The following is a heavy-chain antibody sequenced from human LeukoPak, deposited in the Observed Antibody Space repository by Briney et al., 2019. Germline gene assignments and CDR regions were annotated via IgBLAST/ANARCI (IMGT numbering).Heavy chain of an antibody. V-gene: IGHV4-59*12. D-gene: IGHD6-19*01. Sequence: SETLSFTGPSSGGSISPDYWSWVRQPPGQGREWSGYIYYSGSANYNPSLKCRVRISVDTSKHGFCLTLACVLAAAPAIYYCARTYFSGWSDWFDPWGQGTLVTVSS. CDR2: IYYSGSA. J-gene: IGHJ5*02. CDR1: GGSISPDY. CDR3: ARTYFSGWSDWFDP.